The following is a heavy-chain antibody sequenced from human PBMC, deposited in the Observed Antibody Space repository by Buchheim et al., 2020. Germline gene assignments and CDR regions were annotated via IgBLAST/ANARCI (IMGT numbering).Heavy chain of an antibody. CDR2: IYSVGTNT. J-gene: IGHJ4*02. Sequence: EVQLVESGGGLVQPGGSLRLSCAASGFIFSNYWMHWVRQAPGKGLVWVSLIYSVGTNTNYADSVKGRITISRDNAKSTLYLQMNSLRAEDTAVYYCARGGGSGKLDYWGQG. CDR3: ARGGGSGKLDY. D-gene: IGHD5-24*01. V-gene: IGHV3-74*01. CDR1: GFIFSNYW.